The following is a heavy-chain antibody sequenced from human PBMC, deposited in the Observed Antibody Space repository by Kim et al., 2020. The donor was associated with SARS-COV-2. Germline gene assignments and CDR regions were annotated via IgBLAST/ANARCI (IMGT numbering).Heavy chain of an antibody. Sequence: SVKGRFTISRDNSKNTLYLQMNSLRAEDTAVYYCATQKYYDFWSGPIVDYWGQGTLVTVSS. CDR3: ATQKYYDFWSGPIVDY. D-gene: IGHD3-3*01. V-gene: IGHV3-23*01. J-gene: IGHJ4*02.